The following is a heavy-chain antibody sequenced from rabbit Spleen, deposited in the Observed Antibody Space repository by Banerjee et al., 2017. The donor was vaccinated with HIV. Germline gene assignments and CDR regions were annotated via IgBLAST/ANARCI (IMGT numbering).Heavy chain of an antibody. Sequence: QLEESGGGLVQPGGSLKLSYKASGFSLSSYYMNWVRQAPGKGLEWIGYIDPLFGITYYANWVNGRFSISRENAQNTVFLQMTSLTAADTATYFCARDGTGGSYFALWGPGTLVTVS. J-gene: IGHJ6*01. D-gene: IGHD8-1*01. V-gene: IGHV1S7*01. CDR1: GFSLSSYY. CDR3: ARDGTGGSYFAL. CDR2: IDPLFGIT.